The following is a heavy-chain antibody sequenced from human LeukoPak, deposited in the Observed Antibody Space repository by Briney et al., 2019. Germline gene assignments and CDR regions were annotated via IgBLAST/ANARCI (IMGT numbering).Heavy chain of an antibody. D-gene: IGHD2-15*01. Sequence: SETLSLTCAVYGGPFSGYYWSWIRQPPGKGLEWIGEINHSGSTNYNPSLKSRVTISVDTSKNQFSLKLSSVTAADTAVYYCADSTSPYYFGYWGQGTLVTVSS. V-gene: IGHV4-34*01. CDR3: ADSTSPYYFGY. CDR2: INHSGST. J-gene: IGHJ4*02. CDR1: GGPFSGYY.